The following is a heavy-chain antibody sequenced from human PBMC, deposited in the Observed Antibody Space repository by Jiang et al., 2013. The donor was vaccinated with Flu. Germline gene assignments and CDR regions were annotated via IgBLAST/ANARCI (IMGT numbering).Heavy chain of an antibody. CDR1: GFTFSSHW. D-gene: IGHD1-26*01. CDR3: ASAQVGANNWFDP. Sequence: QLVESGGGVVQPGRSLRLSCAASGFTFSSHWMHWVRQAPGKGLVWVSRINSDGSRINYADSVKGRFTISRDNAKNALYLQMNSLRAEDTAVYYCASAQVGANNWFDPWGQGTLVTVSS. CDR2: INSDGSRI. J-gene: IGHJ5*02. V-gene: IGHV3-74*02.